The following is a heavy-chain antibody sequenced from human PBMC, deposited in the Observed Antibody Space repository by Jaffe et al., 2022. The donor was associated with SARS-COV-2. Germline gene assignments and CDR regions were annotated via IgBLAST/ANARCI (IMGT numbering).Heavy chain of an antibody. CDR1: GYTFTGYY. CDR2: INPNSGGT. CDR3: ARDPGLLIAALQGWFDP. D-gene: IGHD6-6*01. J-gene: IGHJ5*02. V-gene: IGHV1-2*02. Sequence: QVQLVQSGAEVKKPGASVKVSCKASGYTFTGYYMHWVRQAPGQGLEWMGWINPNSGGTNYAQKFQGRVTMTRDTSISTAYMELSRLRSDDTAVYYCARDPGLLIAALQGWFDPWGQGTLVTVSS.